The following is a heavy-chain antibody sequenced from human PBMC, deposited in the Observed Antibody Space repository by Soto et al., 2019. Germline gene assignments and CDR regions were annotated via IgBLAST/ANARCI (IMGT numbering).Heavy chain of an antibody. D-gene: IGHD4-17*01. CDR1: GFTFSSYS. CDR2: ISSSSSTI. Sequence: VQLVESGGGLVQPGGSLRLSCAASGFTFSSYSMNWVRQAPGKGLEWVSYISSSSSTIYYADSVKGRFTISRDNAKNSLYLQMNSLRDEDTAVYYCARERPTVTIPAINYYYGMAVWGQGTTVTVSS. J-gene: IGHJ6*02. CDR3: ARERPTVTIPAINYYYGMAV. V-gene: IGHV3-48*02.